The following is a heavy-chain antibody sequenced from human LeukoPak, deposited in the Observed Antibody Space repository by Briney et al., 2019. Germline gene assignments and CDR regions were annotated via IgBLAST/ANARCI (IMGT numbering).Heavy chain of an antibody. V-gene: IGHV1-46*03. CDR3: AREIRYGDSTVDV. CDR1: GYTFTSYN. Sequence: ASVKVSCKASGYTFTSYNMYWVRQAPGQGLEWMGIINPSGGSTSYAQKFQGRVTMTRDTSTSTVYMELSSLRPEDTAVYYCAREIRYGDSTVDVWGQGTTVTVSS. J-gene: IGHJ6*02. CDR2: INPSGGST. D-gene: IGHD4-17*01.